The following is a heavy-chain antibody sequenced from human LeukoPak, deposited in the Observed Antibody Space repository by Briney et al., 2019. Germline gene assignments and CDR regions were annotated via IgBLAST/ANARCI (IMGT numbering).Heavy chain of an antibody. Sequence: GGPLRLSCAASGFTFSSYSMNWVRQAPGKGLEGVSYISSSSSNIYYADFVKGRFTISRDNAKNSLYLQINSLRAEDTAVYYWTIVVFRFVIDYWGQGTLVTVSS. D-gene: IGHD3-22*01. CDR2: ISSSSSNI. V-gene: IGHV3-48*01. J-gene: IGHJ4*02. CDR3: TIVVFRFVIDY. CDR1: GFTFSSYS.